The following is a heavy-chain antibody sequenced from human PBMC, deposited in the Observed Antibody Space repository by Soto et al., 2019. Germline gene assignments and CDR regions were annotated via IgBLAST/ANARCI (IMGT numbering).Heavy chain of an antibody. CDR1: GYTFTSYG. V-gene: IGHV1-18*04. D-gene: IGHD3-22*01. CDR3: ARDLITMIVVVSDAFDI. J-gene: IGHJ3*02. Sequence: QVQLAQSGAEVKKPGASVKVSCKASGYTFTSYGISWVRQAPGQGLEWMGWISAYNGNTNYAQKLQGRVTMTTDTSTSTAYMELRSLRSDDTAVYYCARDLITMIVVVSDAFDIWGQGTMVTVSS. CDR2: ISAYNGNT.